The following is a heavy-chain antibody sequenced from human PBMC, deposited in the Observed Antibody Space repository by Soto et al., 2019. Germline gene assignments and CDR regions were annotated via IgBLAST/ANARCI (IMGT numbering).Heavy chain of an antibody. J-gene: IGHJ6*02. D-gene: IGHD6-13*01. CDR1: GFTFSSYA. Sequence: PGGSLRLSCAASGFTFSSYAMSWVRQAPGKGLEWVSAISGSGGSTYYADSVKGRFTISRDNSKNTLYLQINSLRAEDTAVYYCAKVRQIEQQLYYYGMDVWGQGTTVTVSS. CDR2: ISGSGGST. CDR3: AKVRQIEQQLYYYGMDV. V-gene: IGHV3-23*01.